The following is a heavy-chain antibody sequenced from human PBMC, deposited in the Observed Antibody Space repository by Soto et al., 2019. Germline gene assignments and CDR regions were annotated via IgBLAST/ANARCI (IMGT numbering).Heavy chain of an antibody. CDR3: ASERAESSSSSFFRY. Sequence: QVQVVQSGAEVKKPGASVKVSCKTSGYTFTSYGISWVRQAPGQGLEWMGWISAYNGNTNYTQNLQGRATLTRDTSTSTVYMELRSLTSDDTAVYYCASERAESSSSSFFRYWGQATLLTVSS. CDR2: ISAYNGNT. V-gene: IGHV1-18*01. D-gene: IGHD6-6*01. CDR1: GYTFTSYG. J-gene: IGHJ4*02.